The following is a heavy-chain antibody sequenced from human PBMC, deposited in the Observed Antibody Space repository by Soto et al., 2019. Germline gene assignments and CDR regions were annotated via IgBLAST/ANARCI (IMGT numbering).Heavy chain of an antibody. CDR3: VRTSLVVAAATREDY. V-gene: IGHV3-74*01. CDR1: GFTFSSYW. CDR2: INSDGSST. J-gene: IGHJ4*02. D-gene: IGHD2-15*01. Sequence: EMQLVESGGGLVQPGESLRLSCAASGFTFSSYWMHWVRQAPGKGLVWVSRINSDGSSTSYAGSVKGRFTISRDNAKNTLYLQMNSLRADDTAVYYCVRTSLVVAAATREDYWGQGTLVTVSS.